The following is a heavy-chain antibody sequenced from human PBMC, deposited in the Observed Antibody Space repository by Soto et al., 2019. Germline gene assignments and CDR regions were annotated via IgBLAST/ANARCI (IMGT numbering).Heavy chain of an antibody. Sequence: SETLSLTCTVSGGSITDYSWVWIRQPAGKGLEWIGRIFSSGSTNYNPSLKGRSTMSLDTSKNQFSLKLNSATATDTAVYFCARDQGVVVTADNWFDPWGQGILVTVSS. J-gene: IGHJ5*02. CDR1: GGSITDYS. D-gene: IGHD2-21*02. V-gene: IGHV4-4*07. CDR2: IFSSGST. CDR3: ARDQGVVVTADNWFDP.